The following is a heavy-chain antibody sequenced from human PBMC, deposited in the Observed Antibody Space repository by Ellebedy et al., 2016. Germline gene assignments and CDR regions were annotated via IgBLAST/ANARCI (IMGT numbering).Heavy chain of an antibody. D-gene: IGHD1-1*01. V-gene: IGHV3-23*01. CDR1: GFTFSSYA. J-gene: IGHJ6*02. CDR3: ATCPYFTPPDDKNYYYGMDV. CDR2: ISGSGGST. Sequence: GESLKISXAASGFTFSSYAMSWVRQAPGKGLEWVSAISGSGGSTYYADSVKGRFTISRDNSKNTLYLQMNSLRAEDTAVYYCATCPYFTPPDDKNYYYGMDVWGQGTTVTVSS.